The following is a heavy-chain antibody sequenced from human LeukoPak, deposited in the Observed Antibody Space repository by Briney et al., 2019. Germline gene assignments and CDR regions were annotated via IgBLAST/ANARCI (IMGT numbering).Heavy chain of an antibody. D-gene: IGHD3-22*01. CDR1: GFTVSSNY. V-gene: IGHV3-53*01. CDR2: IYSGGST. J-gene: IGHJ4*02. Sequence: GGSLRLSCAASGFTVSSNYMSWVRQAPGKGLEWVSVIYSGGSTYYADSVKGRFTISRDNSKNTLYLQMNSLRAEDTAVYYCARSYYYDSSGYPPFDYWGQGTLVTVSS. CDR3: ARSYYYDSSGYPPFDY.